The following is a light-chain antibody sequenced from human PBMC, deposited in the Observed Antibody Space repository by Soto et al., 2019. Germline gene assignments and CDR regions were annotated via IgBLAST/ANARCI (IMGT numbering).Light chain of an antibody. CDR2: FAS. Sequence: DIQMTQSPSSVSASVGDRVTLTGRASQGIGDRLAGYQQKPGKVPQLLIYFASTLGSGVPSRFSGSGSGTDFILTINTLNDDDFATYYFLHTYSFTRTFGEGTKVDI. J-gene: IGKJ1*01. CDR1: QGIGDR. V-gene: IGKV1-12*01. CDR3: LHTYSFTRT.